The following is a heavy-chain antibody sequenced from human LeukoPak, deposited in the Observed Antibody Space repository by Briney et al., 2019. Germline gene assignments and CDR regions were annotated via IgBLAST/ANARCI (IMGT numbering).Heavy chain of an antibody. CDR3: AKEGLLWFGESPIDY. CDR1: GFTFSNDA. D-gene: IGHD3-10*01. Sequence: AGGSLRLSCAASGFTFSNDAMSWVRQAPGKWLEWVSAISGSGGSTYYADSVEGLCTISRDNSKNTLYLQMNSLRAEDTAVYYCAKEGLLWFGESPIDYWGQGTLVTVFS. V-gene: IGHV3-23*01. CDR2: ISGSGGST. J-gene: IGHJ4*02.